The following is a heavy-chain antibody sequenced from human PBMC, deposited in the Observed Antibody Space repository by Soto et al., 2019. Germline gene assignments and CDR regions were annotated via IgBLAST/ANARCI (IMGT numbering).Heavy chain of an antibody. V-gene: IGHV3-23*01. J-gene: IGHJ4*02. D-gene: IGHD3-16*01. Sequence: PGGFLRLSCAASGFTFSNYAMSWVRQAPGKGLEWVSSISGGGSSTYYADSVKGRFTISRDNSKNTLYLQMNSLRAEDTAVYYCANVPAYDYVWGTYYYFDYWGLGALVTVSS. CDR2: ISGGGSST. CDR3: ANVPAYDYVWGTYYYFDY. CDR1: GFTFSNYA.